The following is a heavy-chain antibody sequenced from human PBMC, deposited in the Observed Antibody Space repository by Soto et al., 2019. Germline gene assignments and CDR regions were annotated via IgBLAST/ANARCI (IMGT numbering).Heavy chain of an antibody. Sequence: QVQLVQSGAEVKKPGSSVKVSCKASGGTFSSYGIGWVRQAPGHGLEWMGGIIPAFRKANYAQKFQGRVTITADESTSTAYMELSSLRSEDTAVYYCARDRGIAAAGSGGNWLDPWGQGTLVTVSS. J-gene: IGHJ5*02. V-gene: IGHV1-69*01. CDR2: IIPAFRKA. CDR1: GGTFSSYG. CDR3: ARDRGIAAAGSGGNWLDP. D-gene: IGHD6-13*01.